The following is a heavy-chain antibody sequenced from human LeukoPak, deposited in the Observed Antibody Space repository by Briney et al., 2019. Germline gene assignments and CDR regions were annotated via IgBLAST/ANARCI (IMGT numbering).Heavy chain of an antibody. CDR2: VYASGST. CDR3: ARVYDSIYFDF. J-gene: IGHJ4*02. V-gene: IGHV4-4*07. CDR1: GDSISSYY. Sequence: SETLSPTCTVSGDSISSYYWSWLRQPAGKGLEWIGRVYASGSTNYNPSLKSRVTMSVDTSKNQFSLKLSSVTAADTAVYYCARVYDSIYFDFWGQGTLVTVSS. D-gene: IGHD3-22*01.